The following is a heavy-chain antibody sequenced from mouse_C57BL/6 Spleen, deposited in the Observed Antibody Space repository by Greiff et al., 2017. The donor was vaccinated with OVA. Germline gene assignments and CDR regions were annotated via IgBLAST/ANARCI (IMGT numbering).Heavy chain of an antibody. CDR2: IYPGSGST. Sequence: QVQLKEPGAELVKPGASVKMSCKASGYTFTSYWITWVKQRPGQGLEWIGDIYPGSGSTNYNEKFKSKATLTVDTSSSTAYMQLSSLTSEDSAVYYCARHYGSPAWFAYWGQGTLVTVSA. V-gene: IGHV1-55*01. D-gene: IGHD1-1*01. CDR3: ARHYGSPAWFAY. J-gene: IGHJ3*01. CDR1: GYTFTSYW.